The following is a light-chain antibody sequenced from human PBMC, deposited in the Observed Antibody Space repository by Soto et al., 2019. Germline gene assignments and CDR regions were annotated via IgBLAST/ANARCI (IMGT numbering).Light chain of an antibody. CDR1: QDISSY. J-gene: IGKJ4*01. CDR3: QQTNSFPLT. CDR2: AAF. V-gene: IGKV1D-12*01. Sequence: DIRMTQSPSSVAASVGDRVTITCRASQDISSYLAWYQQKPGEAPKVLIYAAFSLQSGVPSRFSGSGSGTDFTLTISSLQPEDFATYYCQQTNSFPLTFGGGTKVEIK.